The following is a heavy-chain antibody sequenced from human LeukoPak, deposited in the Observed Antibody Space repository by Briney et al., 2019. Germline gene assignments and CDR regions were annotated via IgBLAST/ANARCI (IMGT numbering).Heavy chain of an antibody. D-gene: IGHD3-9*01. Sequence: PAGSLRLSCAASGFTFSSYAMSWVRQAPGKGLEWVSAISGSGGSTYYADSMTGRFTISRDNSKNTLYLQMNCLRAEDTAVYCCAQGDILTGWGQGTLDTVSS. CDR1: GFTFSSYA. V-gene: IGHV3-23*01. CDR2: ISGSGGST. CDR3: AQGDILTG. J-gene: IGHJ4*02.